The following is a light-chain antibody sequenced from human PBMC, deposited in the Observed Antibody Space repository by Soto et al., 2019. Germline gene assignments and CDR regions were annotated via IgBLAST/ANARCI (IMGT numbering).Light chain of an antibody. CDR3: LQCGSLSRA. CDR1: QTVSSTY. Sequence: EIVLTQSPGTLSLSPGERATLSCRASQTVSSTYFTWYQQKPGQAPRLLIYGASNRATGIPDRFSGSGSGTDFTLTISRLEPEDFAVYYCLQCGSLSRAVGQGTKVEI. CDR2: GAS. V-gene: IGKV3-20*01. J-gene: IGKJ1*01.